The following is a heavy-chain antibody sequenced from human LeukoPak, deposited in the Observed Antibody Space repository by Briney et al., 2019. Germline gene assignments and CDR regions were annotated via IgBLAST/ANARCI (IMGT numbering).Heavy chain of an antibody. Sequence: QPGRSLRLSCTASGFTFGDYAMNWFPQAPAKGGEWVGFIRSKDYGGTTEYAASVKGRFTISRDDSKSIAYLQMNSLKTEDTAVYFCISGASSYNDFWIGYVFDYWGQGTLVTVSS. D-gene: IGHD3-3*01. J-gene: IGHJ4*02. V-gene: IGHV3-49*03. CDR3: ISGASSYNDFWIGYVFDY. CDR1: GFTFGDYA. CDR2: IRSKDYGGTT.